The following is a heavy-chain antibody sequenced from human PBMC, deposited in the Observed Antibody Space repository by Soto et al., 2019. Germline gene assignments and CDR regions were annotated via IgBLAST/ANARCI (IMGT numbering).Heavy chain of an antibody. CDR1: GFIVNSNY. V-gene: IGHV3-53*01. D-gene: IGHD1-1*01. J-gene: IGHJ4*02. Sequence: EVQLVESGGGLIQPGGSLRLSCAVSGFIVNSNYMSWVRQAPGKGLEWVSVIYSGGTTYYADSVKGRFTISRDNSKNTLYLQMNSLRVEDTAVYYCARDLNYLDYWGQGTLVTASS. CDR3: ARDLNYLDY. CDR2: IYSGGTT.